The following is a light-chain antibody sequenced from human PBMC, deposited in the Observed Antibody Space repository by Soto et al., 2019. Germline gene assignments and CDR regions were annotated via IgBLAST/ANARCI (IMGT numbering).Light chain of an antibody. CDR2: GAS. V-gene: IGKV3-15*01. CDR1: PCVSSH. Sequence: EIVMTQYPASLSGSPGERVTLSCRTGPCVSSHVACYQQKPGQAPRLLLCGASTRATGIPVRFSCSGFGTEITLTISSLQSEDFADYSCQQYKNWPLFGQGTRLEIK. CDR3: QQYKNWPL. J-gene: IGKJ5*01.